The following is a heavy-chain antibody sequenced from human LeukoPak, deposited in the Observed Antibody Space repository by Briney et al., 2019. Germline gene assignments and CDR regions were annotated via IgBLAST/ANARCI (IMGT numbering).Heavy chain of an antibody. V-gene: IGHV3-33*01. CDR3: ARARGWRPNYYYYYMDV. CDR1: GFTFNSYA. J-gene: IGHJ6*03. D-gene: IGHD2-15*01. Sequence: GGSLRLSCIASGFTFNSYAMFWVRQALGKGLEWVSLIWYDGSNKYYADSVKGRFTSSRDNSKNTLYLQMNSLRAEDTAVYFCARARGWRPNYYYYYMDVWGKGTTVTVSS. CDR2: IWYDGSNK.